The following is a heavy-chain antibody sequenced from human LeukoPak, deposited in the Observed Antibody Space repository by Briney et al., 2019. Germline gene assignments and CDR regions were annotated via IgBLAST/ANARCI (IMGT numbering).Heavy chain of an antibody. J-gene: IGHJ4*02. CDR3: AISSGYFRYFEY. CDR2: INPDGGGT. Sequence: ASVKVSCKASGYTFTDYYMHWVRQAPGQGPEWMGWINPDGGGTNYAQKFLGRVTLTSDTSFSTAYMELSRLSSDDTAVYYCAISSGYFRYFEYWGQGTLVTVSS. D-gene: IGHD3-22*01. V-gene: IGHV1-2*02. CDR1: GYTFTDYY.